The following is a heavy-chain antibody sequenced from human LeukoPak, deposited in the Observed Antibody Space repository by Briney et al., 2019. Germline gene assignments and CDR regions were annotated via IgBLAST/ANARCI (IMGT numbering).Heavy chain of an antibody. V-gene: IGHV3-30-3*01. Sequence: GGSLRLSCAASGFTFSSYAMHWVRQAPGKGLEWVAVISYDGSNKYYADSVKGRFTISRDNSKNTLYLQMNSLRAEDTAVYYCAREGDGYNQDAFDIWGQGTMVTVSS. CDR3: AREGDGYNQDAFDI. CDR1: GFTFSSYA. J-gene: IGHJ3*02. D-gene: IGHD5-24*01. CDR2: ISYDGSNK.